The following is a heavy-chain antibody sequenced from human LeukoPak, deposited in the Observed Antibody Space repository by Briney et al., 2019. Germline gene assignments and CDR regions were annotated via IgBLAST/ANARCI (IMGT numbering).Heavy chain of an antibody. D-gene: IGHD4-11*01. Sequence: SETLSLTCAVSGYSISSGYYWGWIRQPPGKGLEWIGSIYHSGSTYYNPSLKSRVTISVDTSKNQFSLKLSSVTAADTAVYYCARSGFKGTTEGKDAFDIWGQGTMVTVSS. CDR3: ARSGFKGTTEGKDAFDI. CDR2: IYHSGST. CDR1: GYSISSGYY. J-gene: IGHJ3*02. V-gene: IGHV4-38-2*01.